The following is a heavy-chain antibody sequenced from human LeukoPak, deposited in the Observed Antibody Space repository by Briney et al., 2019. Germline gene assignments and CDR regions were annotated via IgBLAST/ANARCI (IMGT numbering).Heavy chain of an antibody. CDR3: ARGEQQLVLYYYYMDV. D-gene: IGHD6-13*01. CDR2: INPNSGGT. CDR1: GYTFTGYY. V-gene: IGHV1-2*02. Sequence: ASVRVSCKASGYTFTGYYMHWVRQAPGQGLEWMGWINPNSGGTNYAQTFQGRVTITRETSISTAYMELSRLRSDDTAVYYCARGEQQLVLYYYYMDVWGKGTTVTVSS. J-gene: IGHJ6*03.